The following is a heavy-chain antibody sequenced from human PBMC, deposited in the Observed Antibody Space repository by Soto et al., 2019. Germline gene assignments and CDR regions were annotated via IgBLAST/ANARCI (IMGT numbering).Heavy chain of an antibody. CDR3: AKDFGLVPAAPRPRFDP. D-gene: IGHD2-2*01. J-gene: IGHJ5*02. CDR2: ISWNSGSI. V-gene: IGHV3-9*01. CDR1: GVPFDDYA. Sequence: PGGSLRLSCAASGVPFDDYAMHWVRQAPGKGLEWVSGISWNSGSIGYADSVKGRFTLSRDNAKNSLYLQMNSLRAEDTALYYCAKDFGLVPAAPRPRFDPWGQGTLVTVSS.